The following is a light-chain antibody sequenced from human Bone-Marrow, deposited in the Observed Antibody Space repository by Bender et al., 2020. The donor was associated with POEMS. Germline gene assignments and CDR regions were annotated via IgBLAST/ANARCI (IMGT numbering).Light chain of an antibody. CDR1: SSDAGGYKS. Sequence: QSALTQPASVSGSPRQSITISCTGTSSDAGGYKSVSWYQQHPGKAPKLMIYDVNNRPSGVPDRFSGSKSGTSASLAISGLQFEDEGDYYCATWDDNLNGPIFGGGTKLTVL. CDR2: DVN. CDR3: ATWDDNLNGPI. V-gene: IGLV2-14*03. J-gene: IGLJ2*01.